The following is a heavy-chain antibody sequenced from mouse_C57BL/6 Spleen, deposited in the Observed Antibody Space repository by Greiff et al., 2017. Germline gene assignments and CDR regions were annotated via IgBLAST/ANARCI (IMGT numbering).Heavy chain of an antibody. D-gene: IGHD2-4*01. CDR2: IYPRSGNT. Sequence: VQLQESGAELARPGASVKLSCKASGYTFTSYGISWVKQRTGQGLEWIGEIYPRSGNTYYNEKFKGKATLTADKSSSTAYMELRSLTSEDSAVYFCARRGLPYYFDYWGQGTTLTVSS. CDR1: GYTFTSYG. CDR3: ARRGLPYYFDY. V-gene: IGHV1-81*01. J-gene: IGHJ2*01.